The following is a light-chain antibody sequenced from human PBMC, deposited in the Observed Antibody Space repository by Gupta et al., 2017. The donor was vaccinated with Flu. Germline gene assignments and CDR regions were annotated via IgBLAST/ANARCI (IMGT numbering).Light chain of an antibody. CDR1: SSDVGGFEY. V-gene: IGLV2-14*01. CDR2: EVS. Sequence: QSALTQPASVSGSPGQSIAISCTGTSSDVGGFEYVSWYQQHPGKAPKLMIFEVSNRPSGVSNRFSGSKSGNTASLTITGLQTEDEADYYCSSYKNTNTLVVFGGGTKLTVL. J-gene: IGLJ2*01. CDR3: SSYKNTNTLVV.